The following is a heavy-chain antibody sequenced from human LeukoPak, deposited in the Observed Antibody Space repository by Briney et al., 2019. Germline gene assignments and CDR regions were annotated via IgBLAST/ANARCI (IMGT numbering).Heavy chain of an antibody. V-gene: IGHV3-9*01. D-gene: IGHD6-13*01. CDR3: AKDITKGSSWYYGMDV. J-gene: IGHJ6*02. CDR1: GFTIDDYA. CDR2: ISWGSGSI. Sequence: SLRLFCAASGFTIDDYAMHWVRHAPGKGLEGVSGISWGSGSIRIADSVSGRFAISRDNAKHALYLQMNNLRAEDTALYYCAKDITKGSSWYYGMDVWGQGTTVTVSS.